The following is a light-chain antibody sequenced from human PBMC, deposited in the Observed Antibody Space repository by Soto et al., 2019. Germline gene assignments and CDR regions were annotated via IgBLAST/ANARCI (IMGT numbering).Light chain of an antibody. J-gene: IGKJ2*01. CDR3: QQYDDLPRT. V-gene: IGKV1-33*01. CDR1: QSIGSN. Sequence: DLQMTQSPSSLSASVRDRVTITCRASQSIGSNLHWYQVKPGKAPKLLIYDASNLETGVPSRFSGSGSGTDFTFTINSLEPEDVATYYCQQYDDLPRTFGQGTKLQVK. CDR2: DAS.